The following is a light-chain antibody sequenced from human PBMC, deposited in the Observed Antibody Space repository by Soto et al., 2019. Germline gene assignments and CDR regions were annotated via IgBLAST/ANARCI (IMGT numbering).Light chain of an antibody. CDR3: SSYTSSSSLV. V-gene: IGLV2-14*01. CDR1: SSDVGGYNY. J-gene: IGLJ1*01. Sequence: LTQPASVSWSPGQSITISCTGTSSDVGGYNYVSWYQQHPGKAPKLMIYDVSNRPSGVSNRFSGSKSGNTASLTISGLQAEDEADYYCSSYTSSSSLVFGTGTKVTVL. CDR2: DVS.